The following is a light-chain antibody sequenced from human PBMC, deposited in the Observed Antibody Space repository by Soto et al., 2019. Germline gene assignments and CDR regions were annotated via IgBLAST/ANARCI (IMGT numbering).Light chain of an antibody. CDR2: DAS. CDR3: QQYGGSPFT. Sequence: EIVMTQSPATLSVSPGERATLSCRASQSVSSNLAWYQQKPGQAPRLLIYDASTRATGVPDRFSGTGSGTDFALTISRLETDDSAVYYCQQYGGSPFTFGPGTKVDIK. V-gene: IGKV3-20*01. CDR1: QSVSSN. J-gene: IGKJ3*01.